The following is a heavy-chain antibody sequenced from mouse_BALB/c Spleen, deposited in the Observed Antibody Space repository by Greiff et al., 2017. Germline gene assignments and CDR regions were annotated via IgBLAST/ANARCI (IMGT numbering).Heavy chain of an antibody. CDR1: GYTFTSYW. J-gene: IGHJ2*01. CDR2: IYPGDGDT. V-gene: IGHV1-87*01. CDR3: ARCGGGYDGGDYFDY. Sequence: QVQLQQSGAELARPGASVKLSCKASGYTFTSYWMQWVKQRPGQGLEWIGAIYPGDGDTRYTQKFKGKATLTADKSSSTAYMQLSSLASEDSAVYYCARCGGGYDGGDYFDYWGQGTTLTVSS. D-gene: IGHD2-2*01.